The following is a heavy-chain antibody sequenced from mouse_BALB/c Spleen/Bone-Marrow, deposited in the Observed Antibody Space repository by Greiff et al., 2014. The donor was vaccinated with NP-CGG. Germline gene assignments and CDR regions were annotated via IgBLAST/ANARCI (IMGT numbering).Heavy chain of an antibody. D-gene: IGHD2-1*01. CDR1: GYTFTSYW. CDR2: INPSTGYT. CDR3: ARGNPLYAMDY. V-gene: IGHV1-7*01. J-gene: IGHJ4*01. Sequence: QVQLQQPGAELAKPGASVKMSCKASGYTFTSYWMHWVKQRPGQGLEWIGYINPSTGYTDYNQKLNDKATLTADKSSSTAYMQLSSLTSKDSAVYYCARGNPLYAMDYWGQGTSVTVSS.